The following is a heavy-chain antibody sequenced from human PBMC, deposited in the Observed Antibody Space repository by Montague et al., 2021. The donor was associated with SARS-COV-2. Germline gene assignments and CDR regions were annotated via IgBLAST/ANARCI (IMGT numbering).Heavy chain of an antibody. CDR3: AGSLSGNQERGDH. D-gene: IGHD1-26*01. J-gene: IGHJ4*01. V-gene: IGHV4-39*07. CDR1: AFSFNTSEV. CDR2: VSDIGST. Sequence: LVKPTQTLTLTCTVSAFSFNTSEVGVGWIRQPPGKGLEWIGTVSDIGSTSYNPSLKSRVTISVDTPKNQFSLKLSSVTAADTAVYYCAGSLSGNQERGDHWGHGTLVTVSS.